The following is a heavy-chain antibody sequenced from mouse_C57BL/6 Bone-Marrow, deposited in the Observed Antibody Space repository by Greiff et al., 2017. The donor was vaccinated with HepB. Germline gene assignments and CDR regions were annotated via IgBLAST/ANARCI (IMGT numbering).Heavy chain of an antibody. CDR2: ISSGSSTI. CDR3: ARRTLCSWFAY. Sequence: EVQLVESGGGLVKPGGSLKLSCAASGFTFSDYGMHWVRQAPEKGLEWVAYISSGSSTIYYADTVKGRFTISRDNAKNTLFLQMTSLRSEDTAMYYCARRTLCSWFAYWGQGTLVTVSA. J-gene: IGHJ3*01. CDR1: GFTFSDYG. V-gene: IGHV5-17*01.